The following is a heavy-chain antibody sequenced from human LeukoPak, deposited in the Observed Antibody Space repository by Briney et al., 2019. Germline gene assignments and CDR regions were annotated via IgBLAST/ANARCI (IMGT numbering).Heavy chain of an antibody. J-gene: IGHJ5*02. CDR1: GYTFTSNG. CDR2: FSPYNGNT. D-gene: IGHD3-16*02. CDR3: ARDHSVGDIAWWFAT. V-gene: IGHV1-18*01. Sequence: SVMAPCKASGYTFTSNGFSGWRRPPGQGLQGMGWFSPYNGNTNYAQTLKGRVTITTDTSTSQAYLKLSTLTAEDTAVYYCARDHSVGDIAWWFATWGQGTLVTVPS.